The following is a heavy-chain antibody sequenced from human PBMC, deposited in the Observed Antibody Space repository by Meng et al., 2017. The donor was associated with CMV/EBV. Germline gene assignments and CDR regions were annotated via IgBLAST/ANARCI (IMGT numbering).Heavy chain of an antibody. CDR1: GYD. Sequence: GYDWSWIRQTTGKGLEWIGEKNQSGSTNYNPSLKSRVTISVDTSKNQFYLKLSSVTAADTAVYYCARGFTYYDFWSGYHNPRAWFDPWGQGTLVTVSS. CDR3: ARGFTYYDFWSGYHNPRAWFDP. V-gene: IGHV4-34*01. D-gene: IGHD3-3*01. J-gene: IGHJ5*02. CDR2: KNQSGST.